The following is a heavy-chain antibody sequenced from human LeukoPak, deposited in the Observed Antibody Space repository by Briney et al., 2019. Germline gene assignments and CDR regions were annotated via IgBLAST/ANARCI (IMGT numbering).Heavy chain of an antibody. CDR2: IYYSGST. CDR3: ARLWFGEFTFDI. CDR1: GGSISSSSYY. D-gene: IGHD3-10*01. J-gene: IGHJ3*02. Sequence: SETLSLTCTVSGGSISSSSYYWGWIRQPPGKGLEWIGSIYYSGSTYYNPSLKSRVTISVDTSKNQFSLKLSSVTAADTAVYYCARLWFGEFTFDIWGQGTMVTVSS. V-gene: IGHV4-39*01.